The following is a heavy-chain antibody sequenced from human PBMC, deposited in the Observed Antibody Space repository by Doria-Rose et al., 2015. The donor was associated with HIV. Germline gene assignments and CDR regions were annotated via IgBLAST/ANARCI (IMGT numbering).Heavy chain of an antibody. J-gene: IGHJ4*02. CDR3: ARGVLGGYYFDY. V-gene: IGHV3-9*01. D-gene: IGHD3-16*01. Sequence: VRQAPGKGLEWVSGISWNSGSIGYADSVKGRFTISRDNAKNSLFLQMTSLRAEDTAVYYCARGVLGGYYFDYWGQGIVVTVSS. CDR2: ISWNSGSI.